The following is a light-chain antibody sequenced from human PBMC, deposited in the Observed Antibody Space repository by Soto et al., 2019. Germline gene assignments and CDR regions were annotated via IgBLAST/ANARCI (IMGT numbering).Light chain of an antibody. CDR2: EAN. J-gene: IGLJ2*01. CDR1: SSDVGSYNL. Sequence: QSALTQPASVSGSPGQSITISCTGTSSDVGSYNLVSWYQQHPGKAPQLIIYEANKRPSGVSNRFSGSKSGNTASQTISGLQAEDEADYYCCSYAGSSTLMIFGGGTKLTVL. CDR3: CSYAGSSTLMI. V-gene: IGLV2-23*01.